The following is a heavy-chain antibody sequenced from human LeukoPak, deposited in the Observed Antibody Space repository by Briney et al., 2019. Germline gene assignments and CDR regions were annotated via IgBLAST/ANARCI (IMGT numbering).Heavy chain of an antibody. CDR2: VYYSGST. J-gene: IGHJ4*02. CDR1: GGSVSGYY. CDR3: ARDPGGGSCYDY. V-gene: IGHV4-59*02. Sequence: SETLSLTCVVSGGSVSGYYWGWIRQPPGRGLEWIGYVYYSGSTNYNPSFKSRITISVDTSRNQFSLQLSSVTAADTAVYYCARDPGGGSCYDYWGQGTLVTVSS. D-gene: IGHD2-15*01.